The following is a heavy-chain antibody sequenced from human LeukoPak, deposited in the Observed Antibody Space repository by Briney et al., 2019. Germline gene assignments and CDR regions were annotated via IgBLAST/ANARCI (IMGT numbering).Heavy chain of an antibody. CDR3: ARERGRYCSSTSPATSCYEKGYYYHYMDV. V-gene: IGHV4-4*07. Sequence: PSETLSLTCTVSGGSISSYYWSWIRQPAGKGLEWIGRIYASGSTNYNPSLKSRVTMSVDTSKNQFSLKLSSVTAADTAVYYCARERGRYCSSTSPATSCYEKGYYYHYMDVWGKGTTVTISS. D-gene: IGHD2-2*01. CDR1: GGSISSYY. J-gene: IGHJ6*03. CDR2: IYASGST.